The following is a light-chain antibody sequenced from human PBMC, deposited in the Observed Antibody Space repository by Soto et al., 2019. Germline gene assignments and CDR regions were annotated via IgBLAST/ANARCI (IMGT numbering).Light chain of an antibody. CDR1: SSDVGAYQY. CDR3: SSDAGSYTVV. J-gene: IGLJ2*01. CDR2: DVN. Sequence: QSALTQPRSVSGSPGQSVTISCTGTSSDVGAYQYVSWYQQFPGKAPKLILYDVNQRPSGVPHRFSGSKSDNTASLTISGLQAEAEDDYYCSSDAGSYTVVFGGGTKLTVL. V-gene: IGLV2-11*01.